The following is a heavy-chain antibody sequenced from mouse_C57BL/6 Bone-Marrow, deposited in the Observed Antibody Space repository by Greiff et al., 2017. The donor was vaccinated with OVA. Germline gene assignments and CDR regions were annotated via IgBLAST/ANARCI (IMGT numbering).Heavy chain of an antibody. D-gene: IGHD1-1*01. Sequence: EVQLVESGTVLARPGASVKMSCKTSGYTFTSYWMHWVKQRPGPGLEWIGAIYPGNSDTSYNQKFKGKAKLTAVTSASTAYMELSSLTNEDSAVYYCTRFLFITTVVYFDYWGQGTTLTVSS. J-gene: IGHJ2*01. CDR2: IYPGNSDT. V-gene: IGHV1-5*01. CDR1: GYTFTSYW. CDR3: TRFLFITTVVYFDY.